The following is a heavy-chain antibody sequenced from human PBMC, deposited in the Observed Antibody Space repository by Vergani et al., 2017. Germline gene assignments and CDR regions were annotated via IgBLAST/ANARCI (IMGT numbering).Heavy chain of an antibody. D-gene: IGHD6-19*01. V-gene: IGHV4-59*12. CDR3: ARDGQWPVRGGFDS. CDR1: LSSLTTSF. Sequence: QVQLQESGPGLVNPSLTLSLSSPLPLSSLTTSFSSSIRQPPGKGLELIAYIYYSGSTTYNPSLKSRVTISVDKSKNQFSLKLNSVTAADTAVYYCARDGQWPVRGGFDSWGQGTLVTVSS. J-gene: IGHJ4*02. CDR2: IYYSGST.